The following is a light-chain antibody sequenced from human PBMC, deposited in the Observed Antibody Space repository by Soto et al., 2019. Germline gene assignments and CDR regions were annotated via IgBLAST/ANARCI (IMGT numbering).Light chain of an antibody. J-gene: IGKJ4*01. Sequence: DIVLTQSQGTLSLSPGERSALSFRFSQSVSSSYLAWYQQKPGQAPRLLIYGASNRATGIPDRFSGSGSGTDFTLTISRLEPGDFAVYYCQQYDNSPLTFGGGTKVDIK. CDR3: QQYDNSPLT. V-gene: IGKV3-20*01. CDR2: GAS. CDR1: QSVSSSY.